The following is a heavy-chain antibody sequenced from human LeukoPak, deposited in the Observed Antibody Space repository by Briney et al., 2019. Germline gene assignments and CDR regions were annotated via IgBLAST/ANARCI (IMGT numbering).Heavy chain of an antibody. Sequence: ASVKVSCKASGGTFSSYAISWVRQAPGQGLEWMGIINPSGGSTSYAQKFQGRVTMTRDTSTSTVYMELSSLRSEDTAVYYCARDPYYYDSSGYLRAFDIWGQGTMVTVSS. CDR2: INPSGGST. CDR3: ARDPYYYDSSGYLRAFDI. CDR1: GGTFSSYA. D-gene: IGHD3-22*01. J-gene: IGHJ3*02. V-gene: IGHV1-46*01.